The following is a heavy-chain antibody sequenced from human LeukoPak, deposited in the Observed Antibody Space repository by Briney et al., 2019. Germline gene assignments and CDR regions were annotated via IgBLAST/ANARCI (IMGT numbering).Heavy chain of an antibody. D-gene: IGHD1-14*01. CDR1: GYPFTGYY. Sequence: ASVKVSCKASGYPFTGYYVHWVRQAPGQGLEWMGCINPDSGGANYAQKFLGRVTMTRDTSISTDYIELTSDDRAVYYCARAGTRGDFDYWGQGTLVIVSS. CDR3: ARAGTRGDFDY. CDR2: INPDSGGA. J-gene: IGHJ4*02. V-gene: IGHV1-2*02.